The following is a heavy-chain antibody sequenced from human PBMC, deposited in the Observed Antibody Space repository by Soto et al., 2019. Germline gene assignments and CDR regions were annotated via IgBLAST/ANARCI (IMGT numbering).Heavy chain of an antibody. Sequence: ASVKVSCKASGYTFTSYGISWVRQAPGQGLEWMGWISAYNGNTNYAQKLQGRVAMTTDTSTSTAYMELRSLRSDDTAVYYCARDRATIFGVVITSYYYYGMDVWGQGTTVTVSS. CDR1: GYTFTSYG. CDR3: ARDRATIFGVVITSYYYYGMDV. V-gene: IGHV1-18*01. J-gene: IGHJ6*02. D-gene: IGHD3-3*01. CDR2: ISAYNGNT.